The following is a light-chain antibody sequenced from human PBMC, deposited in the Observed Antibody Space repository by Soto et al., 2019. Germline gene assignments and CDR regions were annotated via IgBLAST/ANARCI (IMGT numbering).Light chain of an antibody. CDR1: QSVSSN. CDR3: QQFHDWPPLT. Sequence: EIVMTQSPATQSVSPGERATLSCRASQSVSSNLAWYQQKPGQAPRLLIYGASTRATGIPARFSGSGSGTEFTLTITSLQSEDFAIYYCQQFHDWPPLTFGGGTKVEIK. J-gene: IGKJ4*01. V-gene: IGKV3-15*01. CDR2: GAS.